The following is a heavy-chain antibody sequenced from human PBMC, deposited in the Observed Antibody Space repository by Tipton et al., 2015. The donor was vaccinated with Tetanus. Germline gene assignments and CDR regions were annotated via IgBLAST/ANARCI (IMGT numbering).Heavy chain of an antibody. Sequence: SLRLSCAASGFSFSSFAMHWFRQAPGKGLEWVSSISSSSRYIYYADSVKGRFTISRDNAKNSLYLQMISLRAEDTAVYSCARGMAEASNCGGDCYSDYWGQGTLVTVSS. J-gene: IGHJ4*02. CDR2: ISSSSRYI. CDR3: ARGMAEASNCGGDCYSDY. V-gene: IGHV3-21*01. CDR1: GFSFSSFA. D-gene: IGHD2-21*02.